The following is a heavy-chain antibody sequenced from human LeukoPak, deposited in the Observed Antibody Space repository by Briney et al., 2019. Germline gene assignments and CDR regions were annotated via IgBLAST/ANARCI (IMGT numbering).Heavy chain of an antibody. J-gene: IGHJ2*01. D-gene: IGHD6-6*01. V-gene: IGHV1-2*02. CDR1: GYTFTGYY. CDR3: ARDLPAARGWAWL. Sequence: GASVKVSCKASGYTFTGYYMHWVRQAPGQGLEWMGWINPNSGGTNYAQKFQGRVTMTRDTSISTAYMELSRLRSDDTAVYYCARDLPAARGWAWLWGRGTLVTVSS. CDR2: INPNSGGT.